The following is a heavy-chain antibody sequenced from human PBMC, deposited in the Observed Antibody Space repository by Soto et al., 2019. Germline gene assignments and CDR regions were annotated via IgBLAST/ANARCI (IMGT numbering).Heavy chain of an antibody. Sequence: SETLSLTCAVSGGSISSGGYSWSWIQQPPGKGLEWIGYIYHSGSTYYNPSLKSRVTISVDRSKNQFSLKLSSVTAADTAVYYCVGSIGAFWFDPWGQGTLVTVSS. CDR2: IYHSGST. J-gene: IGHJ5*02. D-gene: IGHD5-12*01. CDR1: GGSISSGGYS. V-gene: IGHV4-30-2*01. CDR3: VGSIGAFWFDP.